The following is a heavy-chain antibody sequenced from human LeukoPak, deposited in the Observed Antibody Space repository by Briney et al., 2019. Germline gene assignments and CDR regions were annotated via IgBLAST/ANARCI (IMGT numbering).Heavy chain of an antibody. V-gene: IGHV1-69*04. CDR3: AREGSSWYYFDY. CDR2: IIPIFGIA. D-gene: IGHD6-13*01. J-gene: IGHJ4*02. Sequence: AAVKVSCKASGGTFSSYAISWVRQAPGQGLEWMGRIIPIFGIANYAQKFQGRVTITADKSTSTAYIELSSLRSEDTAVYYCAREGSSWYYFDYWGQGTLVTVS. CDR1: GGTFSSYA.